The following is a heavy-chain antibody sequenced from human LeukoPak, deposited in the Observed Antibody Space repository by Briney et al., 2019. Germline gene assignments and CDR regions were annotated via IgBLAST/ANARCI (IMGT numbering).Heavy chain of an antibody. CDR3: ASVSSSGWYYFDY. Sequence: SETLSLTCTVSGGSISSGSYYWSWIRQPAGKGLEWIGRIYTSGSTNYNPSLKSRVTMSVDTSKNQFSLKLSSVTAADTAVYYCASVSSSGWYYFDYWGQGTLVTVSS. CDR2: IYTSGST. J-gene: IGHJ4*02. CDR1: GGSISSGSYY. D-gene: IGHD6-19*01. V-gene: IGHV4-61*02.